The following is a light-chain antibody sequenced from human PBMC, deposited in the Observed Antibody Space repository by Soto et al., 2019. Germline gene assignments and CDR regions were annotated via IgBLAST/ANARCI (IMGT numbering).Light chain of an antibody. CDR2: GAS. CDR3: QQYSALPST. Sequence: EIVLTQSPGTLSLSPGERATLSCRASQSVSSSYLVWYQQKPGQALRLLIYGASSRATGIPDRISGSGSGTDFALTISRLEREEFSVYYCQQYSALPSTFGQGTKLEI. V-gene: IGKV3-20*01. CDR1: QSVSSSY. J-gene: IGKJ2*01.